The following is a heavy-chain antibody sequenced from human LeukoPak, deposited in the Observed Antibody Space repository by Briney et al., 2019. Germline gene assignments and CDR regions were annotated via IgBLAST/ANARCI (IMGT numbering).Heavy chain of an antibody. J-gene: IGHJ4*02. Sequence: PGGSLRLSCAASGFTFSSYAMGWVRRAPGKGLERVSAIGGGGRSTYYAGSVKGRFTISRDNSKNTLYLQINSLRAEDTAIYYCAKEVTSYGYRGLEYWGQGTLVAVSS. CDR1: GFTFSSYA. CDR3: AKEVTSYGYRGLEY. V-gene: IGHV3-23*01. CDR2: IGGGGRST. D-gene: IGHD5-18*01.